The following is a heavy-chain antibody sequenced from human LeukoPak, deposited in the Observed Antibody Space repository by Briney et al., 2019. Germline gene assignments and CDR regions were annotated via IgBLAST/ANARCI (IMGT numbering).Heavy chain of an antibody. CDR2: ISGSGGST. CDR1: GFTFSSYA. J-gene: IGHJ4*02. CDR3: AKDLTYVAVAAGY. V-gene: IGHV3-23*01. D-gene: IGHD6-19*01. Sequence: HPGGSLRLSCAASGFTFSSYAMSWVRQAPGKGLEWVSAISGSGGSTYYADSVKGRFTISRDNSKNTLYLQMNSLRAEDTAAYYCAKDLTYVAVAAGYWGQGTLVTVSS.